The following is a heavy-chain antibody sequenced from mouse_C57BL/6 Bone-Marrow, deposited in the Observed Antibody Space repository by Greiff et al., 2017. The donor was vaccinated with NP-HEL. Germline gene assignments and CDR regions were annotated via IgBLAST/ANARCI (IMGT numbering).Heavy chain of an antibody. D-gene: IGHD2-4*01. CDR2: INPSSGYT. CDR3: AREGDYGGAWFAY. CDR1: GYTFTSYT. V-gene: IGHV1-4*01. J-gene: IGHJ3*01. Sequence: QVQLQQSGAELARPGASVKMSCKASGYTFTSYTMHWVKQRPGQCLEWIGYINPSSGYTKYNQKFKDKATLTADKSSSTAYMQLSSLTSEDSAVYYCAREGDYGGAWFAYWGQGTLVTVSA.